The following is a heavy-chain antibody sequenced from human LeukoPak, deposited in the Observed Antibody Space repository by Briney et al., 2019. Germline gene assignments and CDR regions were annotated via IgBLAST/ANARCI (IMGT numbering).Heavy chain of an antibody. Sequence: SETLSLTCTVSGGSISSSNYYWGRIRQPPGKGLQWIGSIFYSGSTYYNPSLKSRVTISVDTSKNQFSLKLSSVTAADTAVYYCARAKTDDYYYYYMDVWGKGTTVTISS. CDR1: GGSISSSNYY. CDR2: IFYSGST. CDR3: ARAKTDDYYYYYMDV. J-gene: IGHJ6*03. V-gene: IGHV4-39*07. D-gene: IGHD1-14*01.